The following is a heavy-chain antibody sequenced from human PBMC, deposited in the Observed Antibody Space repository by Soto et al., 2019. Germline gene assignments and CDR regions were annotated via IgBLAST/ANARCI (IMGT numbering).Heavy chain of an antibody. V-gene: IGHV1-2*04. CDR2: INPNSGGT. D-gene: IGHD1-26*01. Sequence: ASVKVSCKASGYTFTGYYMHWVRQAPGQGLEWMGWINPNSGGTNYAQKFQGWVTMTRDTSISTAYMELSRLRSDDTAVYYCARARGSYYRGHSYFDYWGQGTLVTVSS. J-gene: IGHJ4*02. CDR1: GYTFTGYY. CDR3: ARARGSYYRGHSYFDY.